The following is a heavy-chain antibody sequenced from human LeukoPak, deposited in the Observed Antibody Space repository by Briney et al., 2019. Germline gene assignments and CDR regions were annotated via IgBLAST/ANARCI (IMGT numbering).Heavy chain of an antibody. CDR2: IWYDGSNK. J-gene: IGHJ4*02. CDR1: GFTFSSYG. D-gene: IGHD6-19*01. V-gene: IGHV3-33*01. CDR3: ARLGRRAAVAGPFDY. Sequence: PGGSLRLSCAASGFTFSSYGMHWVRQAPGKGLKWVAVIWYDGSNKYYADSVKGRFTISRDNSKNTLYLQMNSLRAEDTAVYYCARLGRRAAVAGPFDYWGQGTLVTVSS.